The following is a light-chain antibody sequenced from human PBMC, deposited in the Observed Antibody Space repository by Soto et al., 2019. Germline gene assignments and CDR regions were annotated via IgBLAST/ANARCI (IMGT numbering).Light chain of an antibody. V-gene: IGKV4-1*01. CDR1: QSVLYSSNNKNY. CDR3: QQYYSTPRT. Sequence: DIVMTQSPDSLAVSLGERATINCKSSQSVLYSSNNKNYLAWYQKKAGQPPKLLIYWASTRESGVPDRFSGSGSGTDFTLTISSLQAEDVAVYYCQQYYSTPRTCSHGYKVEIK. CDR2: WAS. J-gene: IGKJ1*01.